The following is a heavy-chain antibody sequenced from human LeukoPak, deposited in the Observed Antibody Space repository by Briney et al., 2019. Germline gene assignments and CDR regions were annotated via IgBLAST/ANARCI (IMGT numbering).Heavy chain of an antibody. CDR3: ARDQAATNTQVRFCLD. CDR1: GGTFSSYA. J-gene: IGHJ4*02. Sequence: ASVKVSCKASGGTFSSYAISWLRQAPGQGLEWMGGIIPIFGTANYAQKFQGRVTFTAHESTSTAYMDLRSLRSDDTAVYYCARDQAATNTQVRFCLDWGQGTLVTVSA. V-gene: IGHV1-69*13. D-gene: IGHD3-9*01. CDR2: IIPIFGTA.